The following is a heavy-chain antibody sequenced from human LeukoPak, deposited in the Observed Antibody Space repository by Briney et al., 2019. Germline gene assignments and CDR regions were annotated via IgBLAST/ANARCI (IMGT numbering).Heavy chain of an antibody. CDR3: ARRGNGYSYGSGFSYYYMDV. CDR1: GYTFSTFG. CDR2: ISGRKGHT. Sequence: ASVKVSCKTSGYTFSTFGISWVRQAPGQGLEWMGWISGRKGHTNYAQNLQDRVTLTTDTSTTTAYMELRSLRSDDTAVYYCARRGNGYSYGSGFSYYYMDVWGDGTTVTVS. J-gene: IGHJ6*03. V-gene: IGHV1-18*01. D-gene: IGHD5-18*01.